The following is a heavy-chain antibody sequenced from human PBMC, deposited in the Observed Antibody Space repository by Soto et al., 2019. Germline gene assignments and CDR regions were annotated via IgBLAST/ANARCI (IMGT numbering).Heavy chain of an antibody. CDR3: ATEAYSDSYSYYQTVDV. V-gene: IGHV4-4*07. Sequence: QVQLQESGPGLVKPSATLSLTCTVSGGSISNYYWTWIRQPAGKGLEWIGRMYTSGSTNYKPTLKGRVSMSVHTSKNQFSPKPSSVTAADTAVYDCATEAYSDSYSYYQTVDVWGLGTTVTVSS. J-gene: IGHJ6*02. CDR1: GGSISNYY. D-gene: IGHD4-17*01. CDR2: MYTSGST.